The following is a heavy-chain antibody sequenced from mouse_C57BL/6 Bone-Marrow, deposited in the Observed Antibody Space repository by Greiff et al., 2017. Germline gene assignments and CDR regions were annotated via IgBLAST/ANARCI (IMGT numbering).Heavy chain of an antibody. CDR3: AGGFNYGNSADY. CDR2: IYPGSGNT. CDR1: GYTFTDYY. D-gene: IGHD2-1*01. V-gene: IGHV1-76*01. Sequence: VQLQQSGAELVRPGASVKLSCKASGYTFTDYYINWVKQRPGQGLEWIARIYPGSGNTYYNEKFKGKATLTAEKSSSTAYMQLSSLTSEDSAVYFWAGGFNYGNSADYWGQGTTLTVSS. J-gene: IGHJ2*01.